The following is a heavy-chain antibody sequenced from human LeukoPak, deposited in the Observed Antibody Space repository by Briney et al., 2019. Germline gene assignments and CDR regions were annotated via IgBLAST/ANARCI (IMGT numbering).Heavy chain of an antibody. CDR1: GFTFSTYW. CDR3: AAWGLHNY. J-gene: IGHJ4*02. V-gene: IGHV3-7*01. Sequence: GGSLRLSCAASGFTFSTYWMAWVRQAPGKGPEWVANIDLGGSAKSYVDSVKGRCTISRDNANNSLYLQMNSLRVEDTAVYYCAAWGLHNYWGQGTLVTVSS. D-gene: IGHD7-27*01. CDR2: IDLGGSAK.